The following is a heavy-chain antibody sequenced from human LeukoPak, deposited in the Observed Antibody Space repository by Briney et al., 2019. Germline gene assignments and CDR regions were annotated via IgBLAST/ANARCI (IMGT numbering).Heavy chain of an antibody. CDR2: IYYSGST. Sequence: PSETLSLTCTVSGGSISGSSYYWGWIRQPPGKGLEWIGSIYYSGSTYYNPSLKSRVTISVDTSKNQFSLKLSSVTAADTAVYYCARHEAYSSGWYDGFRFDYWGQGTLVTVSS. CDR3: ARHEAYSSGWYDGFRFDY. J-gene: IGHJ4*02. D-gene: IGHD6-19*01. CDR1: GGSISGSSYY. V-gene: IGHV4-39*01.